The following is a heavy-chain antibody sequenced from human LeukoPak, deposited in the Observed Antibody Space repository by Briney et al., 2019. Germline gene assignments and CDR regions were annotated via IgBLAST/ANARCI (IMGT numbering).Heavy chain of an antibody. CDR2: ISGSANNT. CDR3: AKERRALRT. Sequence: PGGSLRLSCAASGFTFSTYSITWVRQAPGKGLEWVSAISGSANNTYYADSVKGRFTVSRYNSKNTFYLQMNRLRAEDTAVYYCAKERRALRTWAQGTLVTVSS. CDR1: GFTFSTYS. J-gene: IGHJ4*02. D-gene: IGHD3-16*01. V-gene: IGHV3-23*01.